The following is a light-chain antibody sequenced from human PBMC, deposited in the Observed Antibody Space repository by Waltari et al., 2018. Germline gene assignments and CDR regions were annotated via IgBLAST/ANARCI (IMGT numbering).Light chain of an antibody. J-gene: IGKJ4*01. Sequence: DIQMTQSPSSLSASVGDRVRITCPASQGISNYLAWYQEKPGKIPKLLIYGVSSLQSGVPSRFSGSGSGTVFTLTISSLQPEDVATYYCQNYDSVPLTFGGGTKVEMK. V-gene: IGKV1-27*01. CDR3: QNYDSVPLT. CDR1: QGISNY. CDR2: GVS.